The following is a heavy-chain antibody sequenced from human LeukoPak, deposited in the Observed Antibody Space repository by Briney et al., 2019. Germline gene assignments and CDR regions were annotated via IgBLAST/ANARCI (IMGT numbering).Heavy chain of an antibody. V-gene: IGHV1-69*13. CDR2: IIPIFGTA. CDR3: AGLRRSGWYYFDY. CDR1: GGTFSSYA. D-gene: IGHD6-19*01. J-gene: IGHJ4*02. Sequence: SVKVSCKASGGTFSSYAISWMRQAPGQGLEWMGGIIPIFGTANYAQKFQGRVTITADESTSTAYMELSSLRPEDTAVYYCAGLRRSGWYYFDYWGQGTLVTVSS.